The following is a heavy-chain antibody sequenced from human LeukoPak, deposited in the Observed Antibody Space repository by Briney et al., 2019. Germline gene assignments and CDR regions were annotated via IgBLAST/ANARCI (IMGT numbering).Heavy chain of an antibody. D-gene: IGHD5-18*01. CDR2: IYTSRST. V-gene: IGHV4-61*02. CDR3: ARVLRGYSYGYDY. J-gene: IGHJ4*02. CDR1: GGSISSGSYY. Sequence: SETLSLTCTVSGGSISSGSYYWSWIRQPAGKGLEWIGRIYTSRSTNYNPSLKSRVTISVDTSKNQFSLKLSSVTAADTAVYYCARVLRGYSYGYDYWGQGTLVTVSS.